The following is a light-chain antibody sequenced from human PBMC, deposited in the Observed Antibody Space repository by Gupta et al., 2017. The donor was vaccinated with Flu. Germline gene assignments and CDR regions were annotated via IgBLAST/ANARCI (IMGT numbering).Light chain of an antibody. J-gene: IGKJ1*01. Sequence: DIQMTQSPSSLSASVGDRVTITCQASQDISNYLNWYKQKPGKAPKLLIYDASNWETGVTSRFSGSGYGKDFTFTTSSRQPEDIASYYCQQNENLPPWTFGQGTKVEIK. V-gene: IGKV1-33*01. CDR3: QQNENLPPWT. CDR1: QDISNY. CDR2: DAS.